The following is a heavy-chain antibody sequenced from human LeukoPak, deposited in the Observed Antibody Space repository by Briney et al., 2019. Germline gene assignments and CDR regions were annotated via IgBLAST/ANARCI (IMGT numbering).Heavy chain of an antibody. CDR1: GFTVSSNY. CDR2: IYSGGST. V-gene: IGHV3-53*01. CDR3: ARDAIPQGYSYGHGY. J-gene: IGHJ4*02. D-gene: IGHD5-18*01. Sequence: GGSLRLSCAASGFTVSSNYMSWVRQAPGKGLEWVSVIYSGGSTYYADYVKGRFTISRDNSKNTLYLQMNSLRDEDTAVYYCARDAIPQGYSYGHGYWGQGTLVTVSS.